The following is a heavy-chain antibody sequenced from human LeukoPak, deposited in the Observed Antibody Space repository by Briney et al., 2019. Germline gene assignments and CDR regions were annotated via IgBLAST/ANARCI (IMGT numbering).Heavy chain of an antibody. CDR3: ARYDFWSGYYFDY. CDR2: IIPMLGRA. V-gene: IGHV1-69*02. CDR1: GGTFSSYT. D-gene: IGHD3-3*01. J-gene: IGHJ4*02. Sequence: SVKVSCKASGGTFSSYTNSWVRQAPGQGLEWMGRIIPMLGRANYAQKFQGRVTMTADKSTSTAYMEMSSLRSEDTAVYYCARYDFWSGYYFDYWGQGTLVTVSS.